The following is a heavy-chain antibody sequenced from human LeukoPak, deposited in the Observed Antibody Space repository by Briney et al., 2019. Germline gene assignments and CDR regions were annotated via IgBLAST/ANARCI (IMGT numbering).Heavy chain of an antibody. CDR2: IYSGGST. J-gene: IGHJ4*02. V-gene: IGHV3-53*01. D-gene: IGHD3-10*01. CDR3: ARSGDMVRGVIFDY. Sequence: GGSLRLSCAASGFTFSNAWMSWVRQAPGKGLEWVSVIYSGGSTYYADSVKGRFTIPRDNSKNTLYLQMNSLRAEDTAVYYCARSGDMVRGVIFDYWGQGTLVTVSS. CDR1: GFTFSNAW.